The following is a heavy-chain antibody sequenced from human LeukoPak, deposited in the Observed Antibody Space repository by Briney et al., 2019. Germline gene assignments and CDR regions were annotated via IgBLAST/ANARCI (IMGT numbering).Heavy chain of an antibody. Sequence: KPGGPLRLSCAASGFTFSDYYMSWIRQAPGKGLEGVSYISSSGSTIYYADSVKGRFTISRDNAKNSLYLQMNSLSAEDTAVYYCATRYCTNGVCYADYWGQGNLVTVSS. CDR3: ATRYCTNGVCYADY. V-gene: IGHV3-11*04. CDR2: ISSSGSTI. CDR1: GFTFSDYY. D-gene: IGHD2-8*01. J-gene: IGHJ4*02.